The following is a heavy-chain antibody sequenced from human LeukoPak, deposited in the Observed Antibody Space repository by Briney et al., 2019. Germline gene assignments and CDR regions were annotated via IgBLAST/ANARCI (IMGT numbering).Heavy chain of an antibody. CDR3: ANTVTTRHYFDY. CDR2: ISSSSSYI. V-gene: IGHV3-21*01. J-gene: IGHJ4*02. CDR1: GFTFSSYS. Sequence: PGGSLRLSCAASGFTFSSYSMNWVRQAPGKGLEWVSSISSSSSYIYYADSVKGRFTISRDNAKNSLYLQMNSLRAEDTAVYYCANTVTTRHYFDYWGQGTLATVSS. D-gene: IGHD4-11*01.